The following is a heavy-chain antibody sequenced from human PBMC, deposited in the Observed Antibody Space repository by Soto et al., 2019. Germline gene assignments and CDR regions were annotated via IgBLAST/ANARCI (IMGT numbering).Heavy chain of an antibody. Sequence: EVQLVESGGGLAQPGGSLRLSCAASGFTFSSFWMHWVRQAPGKGLVWVSRISSDGSSTSYADSVKGRFTISRDNAKNTLYLQMNSLRAEDTALYYCAQRQSGWYVSCGQGTLVTVSS. V-gene: IGHV3-74*01. J-gene: IGHJ5*01. CDR2: ISSDGSST. CDR3: AQRQSGWYVS. D-gene: IGHD1-26*01. CDR1: GFTFSSFW.